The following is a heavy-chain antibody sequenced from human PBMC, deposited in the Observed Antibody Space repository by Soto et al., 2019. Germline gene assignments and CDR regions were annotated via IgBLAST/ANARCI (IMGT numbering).Heavy chain of an antibody. CDR3: ARPRIAVAGTYYFDY. Sequence: PGESLKISCKGSGYSFTIYWIGWVRQMPGKGLEWMGIIYPGDSDTRYSPSFQGQVTISADKSISTAYLQWSSLKASDTAMYYCARPRIAVAGTYYFDYWGQGTLVTVSS. CDR1: GYSFTIYW. CDR2: IYPGDSDT. V-gene: IGHV5-51*01. D-gene: IGHD6-19*01. J-gene: IGHJ4*02.